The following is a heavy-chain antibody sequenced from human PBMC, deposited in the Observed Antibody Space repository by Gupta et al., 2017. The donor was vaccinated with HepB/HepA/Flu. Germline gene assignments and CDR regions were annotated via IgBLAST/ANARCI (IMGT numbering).Heavy chain of an antibody. CDR3: TKGGYAFAI. J-gene: IGHJ3*02. D-gene: IGHD2-8*01. CDR2: IKSKFDGGTT. Sequence: EVQLVESGGGLVKPGGSLRLSCTGSGFIFSNAWMNWVRQAPGKGLEWAGRIKSKFDGGTTDDAAHAKGRLTIARDDSKNMVYVEMKRIKKEDTSVDEGTKGGYAFAIGGQGTTVTVCS. V-gene: IGHV3-15*01. CDR1: GFIFSNAW.